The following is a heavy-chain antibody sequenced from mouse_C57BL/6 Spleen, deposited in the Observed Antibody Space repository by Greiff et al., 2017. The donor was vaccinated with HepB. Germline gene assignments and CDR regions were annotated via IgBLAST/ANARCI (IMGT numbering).Heavy chain of an antibody. V-gene: IGHV5-17*01. J-gene: IGHJ3*01. D-gene: IGHD2-4*01. CDR1: GFTFSDYG. CDR2: ISSGSSTI. Sequence: EVQVVESGGGLVKPGGSLKLSCAASGFTFSDYGMHWVRQAPEKGLEWVAYISSGSSTIYYADTVKGRFTISRDNAKNTLFLQMTSLRSEDTAMYYCASYYDYDRGFAYWGQGTLVTVSA. CDR3: ASYYDYDRGFAY.